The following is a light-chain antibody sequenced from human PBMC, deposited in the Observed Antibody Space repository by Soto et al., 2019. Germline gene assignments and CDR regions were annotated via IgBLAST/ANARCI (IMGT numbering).Light chain of an antibody. J-gene: IGKJ1*01. CDR1: QSVSSN. Sequence: EIVMTQSPATLSVSPGERATLSCRASQSVSSNLAWYQQKPGQAPRLLIYGASTRATGIPARFSGSGSGTEFTLTISCLRSEDFAFYYCQQYNNWPPSWTFGQGTKVEIK. CDR3: QQYNNWPPSWT. V-gene: IGKV3-15*01. CDR2: GAS.